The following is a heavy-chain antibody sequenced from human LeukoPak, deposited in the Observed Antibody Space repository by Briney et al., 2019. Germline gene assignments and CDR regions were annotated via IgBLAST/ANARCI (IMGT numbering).Heavy chain of an antibody. J-gene: IGHJ4*02. CDR1: GFTFSSYG. V-gene: IGHV3-30*18. Sequence: GWSLRLSCAASGFTFSSYGMHWVRQARGKGVEWVAVISYDGCNEYYADSVKGRFTISRDNSKNTLYLQMNSLRAEDAAGYYWAKEDDYVWGSYRLDYWGQGTLVTVSS. CDR2: ISYDGCNE. CDR3: AKEDDYVWGSYRLDY. D-gene: IGHD3-16*02.